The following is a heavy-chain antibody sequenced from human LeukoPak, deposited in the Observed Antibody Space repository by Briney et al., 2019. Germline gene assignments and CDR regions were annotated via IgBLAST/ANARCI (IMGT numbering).Heavy chain of an antibody. CDR1: GYTFTSYG. CDR3: ARSCGYSYGCDFDY. D-gene: IGHD5-18*01. Sequence: ASVNVSCKASGYTFTSYGISWVRQAPGPGLEWMGWISAYNGNTNYAQKLQGRVTMTTDTSTSTAYMELRSLRSDDTAVYYCARSCGYSYGCDFDYWGQGTLVTVSS. J-gene: IGHJ4*02. CDR2: ISAYNGNT. V-gene: IGHV1-18*01.